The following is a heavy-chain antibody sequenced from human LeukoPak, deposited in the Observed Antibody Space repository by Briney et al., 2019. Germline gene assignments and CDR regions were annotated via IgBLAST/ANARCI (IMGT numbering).Heavy chain of an antibody. D-gene: IGHD3-22*01. CDR1: GYTFTGYY. V-gene: IGHV1-2*02. J-gene: IGHJ4*02. CDR2: INPNSGGT. CDR3: ARASNYYDSSGYPY. Sequence: ASVKVSCKASGYTFTGYYMHWVRQAPGQGLEWMGWINPNSGGTNYVQKFQGRVTMTRDTSISTAYMELSRLRSDDTAVYYCARASNYYDSSGYPYWGQGTLVTVSS.